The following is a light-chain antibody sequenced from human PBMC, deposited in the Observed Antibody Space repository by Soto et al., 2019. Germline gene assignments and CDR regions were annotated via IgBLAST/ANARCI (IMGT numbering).Light chain of an antibody. CDR1: QSVSSY. J-gene: IGKJ2*02. V-gene: IGKV3-11*01. CDR3: QQRSNWPRGT. CDR2: DAS. Sequence: EIVLTQSPATLSLSPGERATLSCRASQSVSSYLACYQQKPGQAPRLLIYDASNRATGIPARFSGSGSGTDFTLTISSLEPEDFAVYYCQQRSNWPRGTFGQGTKLEIK.